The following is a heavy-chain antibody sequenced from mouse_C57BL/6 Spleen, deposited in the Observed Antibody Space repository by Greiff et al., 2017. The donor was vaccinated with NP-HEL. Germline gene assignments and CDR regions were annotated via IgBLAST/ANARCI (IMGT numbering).Heavy chain of an antibody. CDR3: ARRTLGTGYYFDD. J-gene: IGHJ2*01. D-gene: IGHD3-1*01. Sequence: QVQLQQPGAELVKPGASVKLSCKASGYTFTSYWMHWVKQRPGQGLEWIGMIHPNSGSTNYNEKFKSKATLTVDKSSSTAYMQLSSLTSEDSAFYYCARRTLGTGYYFDDWGQGTTLTVSS. CDR2: IHPNSGST. CDR1: GYTFTSYW. V-gene: IGHV1-64*01.